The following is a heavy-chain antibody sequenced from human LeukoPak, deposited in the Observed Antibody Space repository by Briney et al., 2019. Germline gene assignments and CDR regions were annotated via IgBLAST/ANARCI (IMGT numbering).Heavy chain of an antibody. V-gene: IGHV4-39*07. CDR1: GGSISSSSYY. Sequence: SETLSLTCTVSGGSISSSSYYWGWIRQPPGKGLEWIGSIYYSGSTYYNPSLKSRVTISVDTSKNQFSLKLSSVTAADTAVYYCATGFANYGDYRGYFDYWGQGTLVTVSS. CDR2: IYYSGST. CDR3: ATGFANYGDYRGYFDY. D-gene: IGHD4-17*01. J-gene: IGHJ4*02.